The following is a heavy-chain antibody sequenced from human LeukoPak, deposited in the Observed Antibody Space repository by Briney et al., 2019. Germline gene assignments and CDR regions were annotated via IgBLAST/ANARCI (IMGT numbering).Heavy chain of an antibody. V-gene: IGHV3-23*01. D-gene: IGHD3-9*01. CDR1: GFTFSSYA. J-gene: IGHJ4*02. CDR2: ISGSRGIT. Sequence: GGSLRLSCAASGFTFSSYAMSWVRQAPGKGLECVSSISGSRGITYYADSVKGRFTISRDNSKNTLYLQMNSLRAEDTAVYYCAKGPRYNILTGYYKSHFFDYWGQGTLVTVSS. CDR3: AKGPRYNILTGYYKSHFFDY.